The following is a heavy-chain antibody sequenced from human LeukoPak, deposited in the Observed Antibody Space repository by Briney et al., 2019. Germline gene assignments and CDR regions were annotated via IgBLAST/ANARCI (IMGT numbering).Heavy chain of an antibody. J-gene: IGHJ4*02. CDR3: ARGGLGTTSY. D-gene: IGHD1-26*01. V-gene: IGHV1-2*02. CDR1: GYTFTGYY. Sequence: ASVKVSCKASGYTFTGYYMHWVRQAPGQGLEWMGWINPNSGGTNYGQKFQGRATMTRDTSISTAYMELSSVRSDDTAVYYCARGGLGTTSYWGQGTLVTVSS. CDR2: INPNSGGT.